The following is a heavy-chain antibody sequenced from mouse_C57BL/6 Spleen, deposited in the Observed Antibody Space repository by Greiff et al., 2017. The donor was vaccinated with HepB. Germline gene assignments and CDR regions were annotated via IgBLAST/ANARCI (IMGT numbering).Heavy chain of an antibody. Sequence: QVQLKQSGAELVRPGASVTLSCKASGYTFTDYEMHWVKQTPVHGLEWIGAIDPETGGTAYNQKFKGKAILTADKSSSTAYMELRSLTSEDSAVYYCTRKFYYGSLYWYFDVWGTGTTVTVSS. CDR3: TRKFYYGSLYWYFDV. V-gene: IGHV1-15*01. CDR1: GYTFTDYE. CDR2: IDPETGGT. J-gene: IGHJ1*03. D-gene: IGHD1-1*01.